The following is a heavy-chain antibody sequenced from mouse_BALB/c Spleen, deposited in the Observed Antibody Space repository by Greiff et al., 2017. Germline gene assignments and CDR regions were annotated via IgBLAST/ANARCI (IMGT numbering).Heavy chain of an antibody. Sequence: DVMLVESGGGLVKPGGSLKLSCAASGFTFSSYAMSWVRQTPEKRLEWVASISSGGSTYYPDSVKGRFTISRDNARNILYLQMSSLRSEDTAMYYCARGRGYDVAWFAYWGQGTLVTVSA. CDR1: GFTFSSYA. V-gene: IGHV5-6-5*01. D-gene: IGHD2-14*01. J-gene: IGHJ3*01. CDR3: ARGRGYDVAWFAY. CDR2: ISSGGST.